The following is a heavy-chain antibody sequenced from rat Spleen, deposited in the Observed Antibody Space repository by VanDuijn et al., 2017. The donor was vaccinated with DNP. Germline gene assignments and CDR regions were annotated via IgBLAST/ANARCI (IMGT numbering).Heavy chain of an antibody. V-gene: IGHV5S10*01. D-gene: IGHD1-12*01. CDR1: GFSFSDYN. CDR2: IIYDGSRT. J-gene: IGHJ2*01. Sequence: EVQLVESGGGLVQPGRSLKLSCVASGFSFSDYNMAWVRQAPQKGLEWVATIIYDGSRTYYRDSVKGRFTISRDNTKSTLYLQMDSLRSEDTATYYCTTLNYYASLSGYFDYWGQGVMVTVSS. CDR3: TTLNYYASLSGYFDY.